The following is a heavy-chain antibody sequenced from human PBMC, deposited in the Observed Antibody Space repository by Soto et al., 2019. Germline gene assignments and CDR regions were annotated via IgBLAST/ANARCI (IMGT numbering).Heavy chain of an antibody. D-gene: IGHD2-15*01. CDR1: GGSISSDGYS. CDR2: IYHSGNT. Sequence: SETLSLTCAVSGGSISSDGYSWTWNRQPPGKGLEWIGYIYHSGNTYYNPSLKSRVTISGDRSKNQFTLNLSSVTAADTAVYYWASNVDADDALHXWGQGTMVTVS. J-gene: IGHJ3*01. CDR3: ASNVDADDALHX. V-gene: IGHV4-30-2*01.